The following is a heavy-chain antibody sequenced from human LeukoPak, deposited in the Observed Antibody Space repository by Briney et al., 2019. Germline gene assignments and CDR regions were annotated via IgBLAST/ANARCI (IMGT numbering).Heavy chain of an antibody. V-gene: IGHV1-2*02. CDR2: INPNSGGT. D-gene: IGHD3-10*01. CDR1: GYTFTGYY. Sequence: ASVKVSCKASGYTFTGYYMHWVRQAPGQGLEWMGWINPNSGGTNYAQKFQGRVTMTRETSISTAYMELSRLRSDDTAVYYCARSIDDIIRYFDYWGQGTLVTVSS. CDR3: ARSIDDIIRYFDY. J-gene: IGHJ4*02.